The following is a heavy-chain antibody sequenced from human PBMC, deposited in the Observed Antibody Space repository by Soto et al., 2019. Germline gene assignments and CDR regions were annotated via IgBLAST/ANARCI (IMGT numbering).Heavy chain of an antibody. CDR2: IYPGDSDT. CDR1: GYSFTSYW. J-gene: IGHJ6*02. V-gene: IGHV5-51*01. Sequence: PGDSLKISCKGSGYSFTSYWIGWVRQMPGKGLEWMGIIYPGDSDTRYSPSFQGQVTISADKSISTAYLQWSSLKASDTAMYYCARLSAAIGCYYYYGMDVWGQGTTVTVSS. D-gene: IGHD2-2*01. CDR3: ARLSAAIGCYYYYGMDV.